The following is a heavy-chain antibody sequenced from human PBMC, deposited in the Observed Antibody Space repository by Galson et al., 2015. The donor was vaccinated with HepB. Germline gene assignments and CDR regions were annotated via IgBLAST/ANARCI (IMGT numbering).Heavy chain of an antibody. Sequence: ETLSLTCTVSGGSISTYYWSWIRQPPGKGLEWIAYINYSGSTNYNPSLKSRVTISVDTSKNQFSLKVSSVTAADTALYYCARTRASYYYYGMDVWGQGTTVTVSS. CDR1: GGSISTYY. CDR3: ARTRASYYYYGMDV. V-gene: IGHV4-59*08. J-gene: IGHJ6*02. CDR2: INYSGST.